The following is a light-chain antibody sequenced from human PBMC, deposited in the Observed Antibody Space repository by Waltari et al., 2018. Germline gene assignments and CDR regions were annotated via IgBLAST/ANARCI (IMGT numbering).Light chain of an antibody. CDR1: QSLSSY. Sequence: DIQMTQSPSSLSASVGDSVTLTCRASQSLSSYLNWYQQKPGKATKLLIYAAYSLQSGVPSRFSGSGSGTDFTLTISSLQPEDFATYYCQQSYSTLITVGQGTRLEIK. CDR2: AAY. CDR3: QQSYSTLIT. V-gene: IGKV1-39*01. J-gene: IGKJ5*01.